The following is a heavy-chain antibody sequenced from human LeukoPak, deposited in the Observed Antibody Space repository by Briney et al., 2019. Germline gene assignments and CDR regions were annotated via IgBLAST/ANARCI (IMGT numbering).Heavy chain of an antibody. Sequence: GGSLRLSCTASGFTFSSYSMNWVRQAPGKGLEWVSYISSSGSTIYYADSVKGRFTISRDNAKNSVYLQMDSLKDEDTAVYYCATIPTGGLVRASVIDVWGQGTTVTVSS. CDR1: GFTFSSYS. CDR3: ATIPTGGLVRASVIDV. V-gene: IGHV3-48*02. J-gene: IGHJ6*02. D-gene: IGHD2-21*01. CDR2: ISSSGSTI.